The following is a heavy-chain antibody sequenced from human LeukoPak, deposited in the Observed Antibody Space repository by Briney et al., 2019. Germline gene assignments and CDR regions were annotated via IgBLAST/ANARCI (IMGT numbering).Heavy chain of an antibody. CDR3: AREDDSSWLDY. J-gene: IGHJ4*02. Sequence: PSETLSLTCAVYGGSFSGYYWSWIRQPPGKGLEWIGEINHSGSTNYNPSLKSRVTISVDTSKNQFSLKLSSVTAADTAVYYCAREDDSSWLDYWGQGTLVTVSS. V-gene: IGHV4-34*01. CDR1: GGSFSGYY. CDR2: INHSGST. D-gene: IGHD2-15*01.